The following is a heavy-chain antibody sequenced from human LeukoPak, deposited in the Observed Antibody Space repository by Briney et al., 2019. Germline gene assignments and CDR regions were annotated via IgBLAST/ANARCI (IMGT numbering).Heavy chain of an antibody. J-gene: IGHJ3*01. Sequence: GGSLRLSCAASGFAFSSYSMNCVRQAPGEGLEWVSSISSSSSFIYYADSVKGRFTISRDNAKNSLYLQMNSLRAEDTAVYYCARGGRITMIVETWGQGTMVTVSS. CDR3: ARGGRITMIVET. CDR2: ISSSSSFI. V-gene: IGHV3-21*01. CDR1: GFAFSSYS. D-gene: IGHD3-22*01.